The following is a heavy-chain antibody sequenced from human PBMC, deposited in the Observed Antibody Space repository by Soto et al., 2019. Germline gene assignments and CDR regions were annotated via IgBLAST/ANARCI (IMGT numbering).Heavy chain of an antibody. CDR1: GYTFTGYY. J-gene: IGHJ6*02. CDR2: INPNSGGT. CDR3: ARVNTGYCSGGSCLPNITGYYYGMDV. D-gene: IGHD2-15*01. Sequence: ASVKVSCKASGYTFTGYYMHWVRQAPGQGLEWMGWINPNSGGTNYAQKFQGWVTMTRDTSISTAYVELSRLSSDDTAVYYCARVNTGYCSGGSCLPNITGYYYGMDVWGQGTTVTVSS. V-gene: IGHV1-2*04.